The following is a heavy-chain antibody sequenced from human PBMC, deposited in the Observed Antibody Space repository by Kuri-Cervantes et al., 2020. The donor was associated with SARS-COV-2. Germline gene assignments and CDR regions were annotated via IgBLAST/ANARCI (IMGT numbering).Heavy chain of an antibody. V-gene: IGHV4-39*01. CDR3: ARGVLYYYYYMDV. CDR1: GGSISSSSYY. Sequence: ESLKISCTVSGGSISSSSYYWGWIRQPPGKGLEWIGSIYYSGSTYYNPSLKSRVTISVDTSKNQLSLKLSSVTAADTAVYYCARGVLYYYYYMDVWGKGTTVTVSS. D-gene: IGHD3-3*01. J-gene: IGHJ6*03. CDR2: IYYSGST.